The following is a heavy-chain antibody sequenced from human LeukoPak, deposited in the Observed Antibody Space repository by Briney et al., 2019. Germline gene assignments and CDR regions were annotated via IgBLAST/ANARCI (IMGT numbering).Heavy chain of an antibody. V-gene: IGHV3-7*03. CDR3: ARRVEMATIRYFDY. D-gene: IGHD5-24*01. Sequence: GGSLRLSCAASGFTFSRYWMSWGRQAPGKGLGWVANIKQDGSEKYYVDSVKGRFTISRDNAKNSLYLQMNSLRAEDTAVYYCARRVEMATIRYFDYWGQGTLVTVSS. CDR2: IKQDGSEK. J-gene: IGHJ4*02. CDR1: GFTFSRYW.